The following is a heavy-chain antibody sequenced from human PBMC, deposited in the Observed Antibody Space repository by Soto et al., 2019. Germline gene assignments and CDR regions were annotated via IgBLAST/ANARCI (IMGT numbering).Heavy chain of an antibody. Sequence: SETLSLTCAVYGGSFSGYYWSWIRQPPGKGLEWIGEINHSGSTNYNPSLKSRVTISVDTSKNQFSLKLSSVTAADTAVYYCARGAAIASFCTKARYYYGMYVWGQGTTVTVS. CDR1: GGSFSGYY. CDR3: ARGAAIASFCTKARYYYGMYV. J-gene: IGHJ6*02. CDR2: INHSGST. D-gene: IGHD3-3*02. V-gene: IGHV4-34*01.